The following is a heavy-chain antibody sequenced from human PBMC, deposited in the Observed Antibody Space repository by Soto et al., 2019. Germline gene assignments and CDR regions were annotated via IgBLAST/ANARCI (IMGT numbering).Heavy chain of an antibody. Sequence: GASVKVSCKASGYTFTSYGISWVRQAPGQGLEWMGWISAYNGNTNYAQKLQGRVTMTTDTSTSTAYMELRSLRSDDTAVYYCAGGSTEWLLVSYYYYGMDVWGQGTTVTVSS. CDR1: GYTFTSYG. V-gene: IGHV1-18*04. CDR2: ISAYNGNT. D-gene: IGHD3-3*01. CDR3: AGGSTEWLLVSYYYYGMDV. J-gene: IGHJ6*02.